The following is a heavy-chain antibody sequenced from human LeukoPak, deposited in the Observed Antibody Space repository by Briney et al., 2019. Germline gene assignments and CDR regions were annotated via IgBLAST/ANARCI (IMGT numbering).Heavy chain of an antibody. CDR3: AKDRNIVIIPAAIEGFDY. Sequence: GGSLRLSRAASGFPFSSYGMHWVRQAPGKGLEWVAVIWNDGSKKLYADSVKGRFTISRDNHKNVVFLQMNTLRVDDTAVYYCAKDRNIVIIPAAIEGFDYWGLGTLVTVAS. J-gene: IGHJ4*02. CDR2: IWNDGSKK. V-gene: IGHV3-33*06. D-gene: IGHD2-2*01. CDR1: GFPFSSYG.